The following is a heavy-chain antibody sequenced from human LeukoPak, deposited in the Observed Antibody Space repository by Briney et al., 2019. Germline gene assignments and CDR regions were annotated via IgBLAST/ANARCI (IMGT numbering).Heavy chain of an antibody. D-gene: IGHD1-26*01. CDR1: GFTFSTYA. Sequence: GGSLRLSCAASGFTFSTYAMSWVRQAPGKGLEWVSTISDSGGSTYYADSVKGRFTISGDNSKNTLYLQMNSLRAEDTAVYYCARDGRSGNFDKWGQGTLVSVSS. CDR2: ISDSGGST. J-gene: IGHJ4*02. CDR3: ARDGRSGNFDK. V-gene: IGHV3-23*01.